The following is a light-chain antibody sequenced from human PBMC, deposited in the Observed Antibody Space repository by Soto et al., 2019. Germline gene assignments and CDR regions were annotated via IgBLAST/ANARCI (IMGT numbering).Light chain of an antibody. CDR3: TSYASSSTLYV. V-gene: IGLV2-14*01. J-gene: IGLJ1*01. Sequence: QSALTQPASVSGSPGQSITISCTGTSSDIGGYNFVSWYQHHPNKAPKLMIYEVTNRASGVSDRFSGSKSGNTASLTISGLQAEDEADYYCTSYASSSTLYVFGTGTKVTVL. CDR2: EVT. CDR1: SSDIGGYNF.